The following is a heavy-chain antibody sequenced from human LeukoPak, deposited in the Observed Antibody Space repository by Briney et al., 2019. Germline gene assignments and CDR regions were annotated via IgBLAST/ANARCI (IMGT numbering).Heavy chain of an antibody. Sequence: ASVKVSCKASGYTFTSYDINWVRQATGQGLEWMGWMNPNSGNTGYAQKFQGRVNMTRNTSISTAYMELSSLRSEDTAVYYCARGRGRCSSTRCYRWFDPWGQGTLVTVSS. CDR1: GYTFTSYD. V-gene: IGHV1-8*01. CDR2: MNPNSGNT. CDR3: ARGRGRCSSTRCYRWFDP. J-gene: IGHJ5*02. D-gene: IGHD2-2*01.